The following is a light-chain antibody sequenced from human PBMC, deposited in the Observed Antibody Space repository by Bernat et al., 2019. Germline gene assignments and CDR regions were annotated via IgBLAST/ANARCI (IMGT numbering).Light chain of an antibody. Sequence: QTVLTQPRSVSGSPGQSVTISCTGTTSGVGTYEYVSWYQQHPGKAPQLMIYDVDKRPSGVPDRFSGSKSGNTASLTISGLQAEDEADYYCCSHTGSFTWVFGGGTKLTLL. CDR1: TSGVGTYEY. V-gene: IGLV2-11*01. J-gene: IGLJ3*02. CDR3: CSHTGSFTWV. CDR2: DVD.